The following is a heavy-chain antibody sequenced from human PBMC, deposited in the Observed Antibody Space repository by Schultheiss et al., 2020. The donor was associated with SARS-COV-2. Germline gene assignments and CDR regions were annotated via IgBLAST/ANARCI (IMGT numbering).Heavy chain of an antibody. D-gene: IGHD6-13*01. CDR1: GFTFSSYD. CDR2: IGTAGDP. V-gene: IGHV3-13*05. Sequence: GGSLRLSCAASGFTFSSYDMHWVRQATGKGLEWVSAIGTAGDPYYPGSVKGRFTISRENAKNSLYLQMNSLRAEDTALYYCAKDQGYSSSGVLDYWGQGTLVTVSS. CDR3: AKDQGYSSSGVLDY. J-gene: IGHJ4*02.